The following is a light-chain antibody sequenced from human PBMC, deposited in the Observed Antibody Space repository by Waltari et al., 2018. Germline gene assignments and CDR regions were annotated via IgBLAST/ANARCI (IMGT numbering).Light chain of an antibody. CDR3: YSQSFNATVP. CDR2: DVS. Sequence: QSALTQPASVSGSPGKSITISCPGSSMDVGGYDSPSWYQDRPGQAPKVIIYDVSNRPSVVYDRFSGSKSGNTASLTITGLQAEDEADYYCYSQSFNATVPFGGGTRVTVL. CDR1: SMDVGGYDS. V-gene: IGLV2-14*03. J-gene: IGLJ2*01.